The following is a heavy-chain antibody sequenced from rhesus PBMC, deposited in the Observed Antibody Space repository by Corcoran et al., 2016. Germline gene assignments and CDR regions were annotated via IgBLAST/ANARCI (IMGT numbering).Heavy chain of an antibody. CDR2: IYGSSGST. J-gene: IGHJ4*01. V-gene: IGHV4-76*01. Sequence: QVQLQESGPGLVKPAEPLSLTCAVSGGSLSGGSGWSWIRPPPGQGRGGCGYIYGSSGSTNYNPSLKNRVTISKDTSKNQSSLKLSPVTAEDTAVYYCARRVPEYGSGIYCLYYFDYGGQGVLVTVSS. CDR1: GGSLSGGSG. D-gene: IGHD2-27*01. CDR3: ARRVPEYGSGIYCLYYFDY.